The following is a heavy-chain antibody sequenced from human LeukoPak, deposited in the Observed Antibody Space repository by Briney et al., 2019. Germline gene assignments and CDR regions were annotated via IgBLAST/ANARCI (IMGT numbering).Heavy chain of an antibody. CDR2: INEDGSTT. J-gene: IGHJ4*02. V-gene: IGHV3-74*01. Sequence: GGSLRLSCAASGFTFSSYWMHWVRQAPGKGLVWVSRINEDGSTTNYADSVKGRFTISRDNAKNTLYLQMNSLRAEDTAVYYCARKRMDSGCFDYWGQGTLVTVSS. D-gene: IGHD6-19*01. CDR3: ARKRMDSGCFDY. CDR1: GFTFSSYW.